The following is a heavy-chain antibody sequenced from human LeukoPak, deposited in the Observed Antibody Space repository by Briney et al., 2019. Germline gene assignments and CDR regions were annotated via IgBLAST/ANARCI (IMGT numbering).Heavy chain of an antibody. D-gene: IGHD6-13*01. CDR2: IAANGDS. CDR3: ASYYSSTHDY. CDR1: GFAFYNYD. V-gene: IGHV3-13*01. Sequence: GGSLRLSCAASGFAFYNYDMHWVRQTGKDLEWVSVIAANGDSYYAGSVKGRFTISRDNGNNALYLQMNSLRDGDTAVYYCASYYSSTHDYWGQGTLVTVSS. J-gene: IGHJ4*02.